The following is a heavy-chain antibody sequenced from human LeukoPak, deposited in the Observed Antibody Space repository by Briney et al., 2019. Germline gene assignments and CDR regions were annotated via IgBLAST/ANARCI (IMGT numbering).Heavy chain of an antibody. V-gene: IGHV4-61*03. D-gene: IGHD1-26*01. Sequence: SETLSLTCSVSGGSVSSGISYWSWIRQPPGEGLEWIGRIYTSGSTNYNPSLKSRVTMSVDTPNNHFSLKLSSVTAADTAVYYCARESGWDAYYYYGMDVWGQGTTVTVSS. CDR2: IYTSGST. CDR3: ARESGWDAYYYYGMDV. J-gene: IGHJ6*02. CDR1: GGSVSSGISY.